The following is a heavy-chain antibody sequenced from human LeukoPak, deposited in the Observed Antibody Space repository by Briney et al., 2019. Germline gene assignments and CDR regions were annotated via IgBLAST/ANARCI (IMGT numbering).Heavy chain of an antibody. D-gene: IGHD6-6*01. CDR1: GGTFSSYA. Sequence: EASVKVSCKASGGTFSSYAISWVRQAPGQGLEWMGGIIPIFGTANYAQKFQGRVTITTDESTSTAYMELSSLRSEDTAVYYCARAPSPYSSSSLNWFDPWGQGTLVTVSS. CDR3: ARAPSPYSSSSLNWFDP. CDR2: IIPIFGTA. J-gene: IGHJ5*02. V-gene: IGHV1-69*05.